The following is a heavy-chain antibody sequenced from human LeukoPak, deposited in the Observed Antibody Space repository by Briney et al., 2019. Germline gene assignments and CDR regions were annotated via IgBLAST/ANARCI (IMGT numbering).Heavy chain of an antibody. J-gene: IGHJ4*02. V-gene: IGHV1-2*02. Sequence: ASVKVSCKASGYTFTGYYIHWERQAPGQGLEWMGWINPNSGGTNYAQKFQGRVTITTDESTSTAYMELSSLRSEDTAVYYCARGVVVIKTPSSALDYWGQGTLVTVSS. CDR1: GYTFTGYY. D-gene: IGHD3-22*01. CDR3: ARGVVVIKTPSSALDY. CDR2: INPNSGGT.